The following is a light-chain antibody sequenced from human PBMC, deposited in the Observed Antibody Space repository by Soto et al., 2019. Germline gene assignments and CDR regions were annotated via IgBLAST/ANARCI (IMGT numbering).Light chain of an antibody. V-gene: IGKV3-15*01. J-gene: IGKJ2*01. CDR3: HQGHNWPLT. CDR2: GAS. CDR1: QSINSE. Sequence: EIVMTQSTATLSLSPGERAALSCRASQSINSELAWYQKKPGQPPRLLIYGASTRATGVPARFTGSESGSEFTLTISGLQSEDFAVYYCHQGHNWPLTFGQGTRLEI.